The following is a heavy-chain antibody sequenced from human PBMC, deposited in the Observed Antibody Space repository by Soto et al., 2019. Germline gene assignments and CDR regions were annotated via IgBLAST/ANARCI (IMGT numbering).Heavy chain of an antibody. CDR3: AAFQKGRRGDGYFDY. CDR1: GFTFSFYT. V-gene: IGHV3-21*04. J-gene: IGHJ4*02. D-gene: IGHD7-27*01. CDR2: IGTTGARI. Sequence: PGGSLRLSCVASGFTFSFYTMDWVRQAPGKGLEWVSAIGTTGARIYYADSVKGRFTISRDSAKNTLYLQMDSLRAEDTAVYYCAAFQKGRRGDGYFDYWGQGSLVTVS.